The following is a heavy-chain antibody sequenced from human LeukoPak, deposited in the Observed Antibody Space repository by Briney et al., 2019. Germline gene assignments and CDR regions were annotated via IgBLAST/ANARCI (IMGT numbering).Heavy chain of an antibody. V-gene: IGHV3-23*01. CDR3: TTENYDFWSAFGY. D-gene: IGHD3-3*01. CDR2: ISPGGTT. Sequence: PGGSLRLSCAASGFTLNSDAMSWVRQAPGKGLEWVSAISPGGTTYYADSVKGRFTISRDTSKNTLHLQMTSLRAEDTAIYYCTTENYDFWSAFGYWGLGTLVTVSS. CDR1: GFTLNSDA. J-gene: IGHJ4*02.